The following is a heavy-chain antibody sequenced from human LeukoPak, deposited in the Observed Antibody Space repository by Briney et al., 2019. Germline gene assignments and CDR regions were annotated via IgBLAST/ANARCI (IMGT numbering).Heavy chain of an antibody. CDR1: GYSISSGYY. CDR3: ARHSESQLLSPYWYFDL. J-gene: IGHJ2*01. D-gene: IGHD2-2*01. Sequence: ESSETLSLTCTVSGYSISSGYYWGWIRQPPGKGLEWIGEINHSGSTNYNPSLKSRVTISVDTSKNQFSLKLSSVTAADTAVYYCARHSESQLLSPYWYFDLWGRGTLVTVSS. CDR2: INHSGST. V-gene: IGHV4-38-2*02.